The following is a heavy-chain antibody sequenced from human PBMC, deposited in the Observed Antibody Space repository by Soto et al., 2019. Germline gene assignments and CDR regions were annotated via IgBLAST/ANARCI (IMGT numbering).Heavy chain of an antibody. Sequence: PSETLSLTCTASGDPINNYYWSWIRQPPGKGLEWIGYIYYSGNTKYNPSLKSRVTISVDTSKNQFSLRLTSVTAADTAVYYCAKQGGKYGIRSFDPWGQGTLVTVSS. D-gene: IGHD1-1*01. CDR2: IYYSGNT. V-gene: IGHV4-59*08. CDR3: AKQGGKYGIRSFDP. J-gene: IGHJ5*02. CDR1: GDPINNYY.